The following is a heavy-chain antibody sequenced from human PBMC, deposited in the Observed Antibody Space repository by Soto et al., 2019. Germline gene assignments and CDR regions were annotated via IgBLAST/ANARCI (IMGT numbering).Heavy chain of an antibody. J-gene: IGHJ6*02. V-gene: IGHV3-23*01. CDR1: GFTFSSYA. CDR3: AKASPIPSYYYYGMDV. CDR2: ISGSGGST. Sequence: GGSLRLSCAASGFTFSSYAMSWVRQAPGKGLEWVSAISGSGGSTYYADSVKGRFIISRDNSKNTLYLQMNSLRAEDTAVYYCAKASPIPSYYYYGMDVWGQGTTVTVSS.